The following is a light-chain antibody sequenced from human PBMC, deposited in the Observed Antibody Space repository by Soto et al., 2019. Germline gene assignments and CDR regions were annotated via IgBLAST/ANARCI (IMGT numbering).Light chain of an antibody. CDR1: SRDVGRYDY. CDR3: RSYSISSAYL. Sequence: QSALTQPASVSGSPGHSITISCPGTSRDVGRYDYVSWYQLHPGKAPKLMIFEVSNRPSAVSYRFSGSKSGNTASLTISVLQAEDEADYFCRSYSISSAYLFGTGSKVTGL. V-gene: IGLV2-14*01. CDR2: EVS. J-gene: IGLJ1*01.